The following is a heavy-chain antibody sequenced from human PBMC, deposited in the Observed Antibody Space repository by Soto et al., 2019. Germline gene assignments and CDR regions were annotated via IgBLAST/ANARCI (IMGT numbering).Heavy chain of an antibody. J-gene: IGHJ5*02. Sequence: QVQLVQSGAEVKKPGSSVKVSCKASGGTFSSYTISWVRQAPGQGLAWMGRIIPILGIANYAQKFQGRVTITADKSTSTAYMELSSLRSEDTAVYYCAINVYGSGLNWFDPWGQGTLVTVSS. V-gene: IGHV1-69*02. CDR2: IIPILGIA. CDR1: GGTFSSYT. CDR3: AINVYGSGLNWFDP. D-gene: IGHD3-10*01.